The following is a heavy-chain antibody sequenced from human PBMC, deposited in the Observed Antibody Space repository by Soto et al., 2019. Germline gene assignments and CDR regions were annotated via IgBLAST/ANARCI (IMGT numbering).Heavy chain of an antibody. CDR3: ARMETFGSLNWFEP. J-gene: IGHJ5*02. V-gene: IGHV1-8*01. D-gene: IGHD3-16*01. Sequence: ASVKVSCKASGYSFTNNDVSWFRQATGQGLEWMGWMNPGSGDTGYAQKFQGRVTMTRDISIATAYMELSSLRSDDTAIYYCARMETFGSLNWFEPSGQGTMVTVSS. CDR2: MNPGSGDT. CDR1: GYSFTNND.